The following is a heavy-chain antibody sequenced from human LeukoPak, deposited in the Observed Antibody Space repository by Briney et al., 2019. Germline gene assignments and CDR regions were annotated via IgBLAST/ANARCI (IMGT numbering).Heavy chain of an antibody. CDR2: INHSGST. Sequence: SETLSLTCTVSGGSISSYYWSWIRQPPGKGLEWIGEINHSGSTNYNPSLKSRVPISVDTSKNQFSLKLSSVTAADTAVYYCARGLERYYDSSGYYYWGQGTLVTVSS. J-gene: IGHJ4*02. D-gene: IGHD3-22*01. CDR1: GGSISSYY. V-gene: IGHV4-34*01. CDR3: ARGLERYYDSSGYYY.